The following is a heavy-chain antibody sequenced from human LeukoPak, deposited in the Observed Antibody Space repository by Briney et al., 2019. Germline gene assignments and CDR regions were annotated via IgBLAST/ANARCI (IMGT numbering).Heavy chain of an antibody. Sequence: SETLSLTCTVSGGSINNYYWSWIRQPAGKGLEWIGRIYSSGSTNYNPSLKSRVTISVDTSKNQFSLKLSSVTAADTAVYYCAKVWFGGEDYWGQGTLVTVSS. D-gene: IGHD3-10*01. CDR2: IYSSGST. CDR1: GGSINNYY. J-gene: IGHJ4*02. CDR3: AKVWFGGEDY. V-gene: IGHV4-4*07.